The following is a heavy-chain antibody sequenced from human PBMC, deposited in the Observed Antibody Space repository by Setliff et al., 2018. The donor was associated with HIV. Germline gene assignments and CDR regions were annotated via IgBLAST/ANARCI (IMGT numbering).Heavy chain of an antibody. V-gene: IGHV1-18*01. D-gene: IGHD2-2*01. CDR2: ISAYNGNT. CDR1: GYTFTSYG. Sequence: GASVKVSCKASGYTFTSYGISWVRQAPGQGLEWMGWISAYNGNTNYAQKLQGRVTMTTDTSTSTAYMELRSLRSDDTAVYYWARDHCSSSGCYEYSYYGMDVWGQGTTVTVSS. CDR3: ARDHCSSSGCYEYSYYGMDV. J-gene: IGHJ6*02.